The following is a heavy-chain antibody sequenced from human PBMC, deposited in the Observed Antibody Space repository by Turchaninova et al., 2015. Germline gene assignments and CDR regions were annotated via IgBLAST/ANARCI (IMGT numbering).Heavy chain of an antibody. D-gene: IGHD6-13*01. J-gene: IGHJ6*02. V-gene: IGHV1-69*01. Sequence: LRKAPGKGVEGKVRIIHNSGTANYGQKWQGRVTITADGSTRTAYRELSRLGSEDRAVYYCAGGGSSSWGLGAKDVWGQGTTVTVSS. CDR2: IIHNSGTA. CDR3: AGGGSSSWGLGAKDV.